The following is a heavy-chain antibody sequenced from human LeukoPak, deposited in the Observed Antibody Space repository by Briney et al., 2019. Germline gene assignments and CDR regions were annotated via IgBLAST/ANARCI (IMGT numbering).Heavy chain of an antibody. J-gene: IGHJ2*01. CDR2: IYYSGST. V-gene: IGHV4-39*07. CDR3: ARPVRNTSHRRPDWYFDL. D-gene: IGHD3-10*01. Sequence: PSETLSLTCTVSGGSISSSSYYWGWIRQPPGKGLEWIGSIYYSGSTYYNPSLKSRVTISVDTSKNQFSLKLSSVTAADMAVYYCARPVRNTSHRRPDWYFDLWGRGTLVTVSS. CDR1: GGSISSSSYY.